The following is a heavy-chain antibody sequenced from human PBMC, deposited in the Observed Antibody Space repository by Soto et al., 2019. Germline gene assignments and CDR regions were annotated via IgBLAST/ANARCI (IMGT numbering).Heavy chain of an antibody. CDR2: ISYDGSNQ. CDR1: RFTFRAFY. Sequence: GALRLSFAASRFTFRAFYMDWVRQAPGKRLEWVAVISYDGSNQYYADSVKGRYAISRNNSKNTLYLQMNSLRAEDTAVYYCAKDLKDGGAIAAAGTSDYWGQGTLVTVSS. V-gene: IGHV3-30*09. D-gene: IGHD6-13*01. CDR3: AKDLKDGGAIAAAGTSDY. J-gene: IGHJ4*02.